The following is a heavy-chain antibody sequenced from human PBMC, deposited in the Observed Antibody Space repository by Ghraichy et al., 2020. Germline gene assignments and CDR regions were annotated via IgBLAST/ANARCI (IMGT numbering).Heavy chain of an antibody. CDR1: GGTFSSYA. CDR3: ARPCSSGGSCDTLVDYYGMDV. V-gene: IGHV1-69*13. CDR2: IIPIFGTA. J-gene: IGHJ6*02. D-gene: IGHD2-15*01. Sequence: SVKVSCKASGGTFSSYAISWVRQAPGQGLEWMGGIIPIFGTANYAQKFQGRVTITADESTSTAYMELSSLRSEDTAVYYCARPCSSGGSCDTLVDYYGMDVWGQGTTVTVSS.